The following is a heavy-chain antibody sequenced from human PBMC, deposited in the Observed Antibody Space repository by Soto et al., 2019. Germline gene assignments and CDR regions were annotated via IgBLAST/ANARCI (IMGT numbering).Heavy chain of an antibody. CDR3: AREGVATYYYYGMDV. CDR1: GYTFTRSG. V-gene: IGHV1-18*01. Sequence: QVQLVQSGAEVKKPGASVKVSCKASGYTFTRSGISWVRQAPGQGLEWMGWISTYNGDTNYAQTFQGRVTMTTDTSTSTVDMELRSLRSDGTAGYYCAREGVATYYYYGMDVWGQGTPVTVSS. CDR2: ISTYNGDT. J-gene: IGHJ6*02. D-gene: IGHD5-12*01.